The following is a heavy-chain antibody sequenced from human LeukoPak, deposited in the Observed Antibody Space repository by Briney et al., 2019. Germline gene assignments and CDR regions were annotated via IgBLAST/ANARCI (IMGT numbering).Heavy chain of an antibody. J-gene: IGHJ4*02. CDR2: ISAYNGNT. V-gene: IGHV1-18*01. Sequence: ASVKVSCKTSGYRFITFGINWVRQAPGQGLEWMGWISAYNGNTNYAQKLQGRVTMTTDTSTSTAYMELRSLRSDDTAVYYCARDTGPYSSGWYGGYWGQGTLVTVSS. D-gene: IGHD6-19*01. CDR1: GYRFITFG. CDR3: ARDTGPYSSGWYGGY.